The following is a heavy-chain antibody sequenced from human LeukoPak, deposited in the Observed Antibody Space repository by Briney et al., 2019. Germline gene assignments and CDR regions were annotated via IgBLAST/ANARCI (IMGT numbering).Heavy chain of an antibody. Sequence: GGSLRLSCAASGFTFSSYAMHWVRQAPGKGLEWVAVISYDGSNKYYADSVKGRFTISRDNSKNTLYLQMNSLRAEDTAVYYRASPTIFGVVITRDYWGQGTLVTVSS. CDR2: ISYDGSNK. CDR1: GFTFSSYA. D-gene: IGHD3-3*01. CDR3: ASPTIFGVVITRDY. V-gene: IGHV3-30-3*01. J-gene: IGHJ4*02.